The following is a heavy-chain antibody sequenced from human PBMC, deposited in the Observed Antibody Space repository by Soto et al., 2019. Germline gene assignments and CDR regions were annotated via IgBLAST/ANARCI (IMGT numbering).Heavy chain of an antibody. J-gene: IGHJ4*02. Sequence: QVQLEQSGAEVKEPGASVKVSCKASGYTFSNHYIHWVRQVPGQGLEWMGVIRPETGSTNYAEKFQGRPPMPGDTSPNSVRRELSSLRSEDPPLFYCARELKVTGILFDYWGQGTLATVSS. CDR3: ARELKVTGILFDY. D-gene: IGHD2-21*02. CDR1: GYTFSNHY. V-gene: IGHV1-46*01. CDR2: IRPETGST.